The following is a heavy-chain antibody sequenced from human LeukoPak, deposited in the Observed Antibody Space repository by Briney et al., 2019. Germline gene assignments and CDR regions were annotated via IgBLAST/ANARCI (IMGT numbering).Heavy chain of an antibody. V-gene: IGHV3-23*01. J-gene: IGHJ4*02. CDR3: AKKSQLLSLLWFGELLYFDY. D-gene: IGHD3-10*01. CDR1: GFTFSSHG. CDR2: ISGSGGST. Sequence: PGGSLRLSCAASGFTFSSHGMSWVRQAPGKRLEWVSAISGSGGSTYYADSVKGRFTISRDNSKNTLYLQMNSLRAEDTAVYYCAKKSQLLSLLWFGELLYFDYWGQGTLVTVSS.